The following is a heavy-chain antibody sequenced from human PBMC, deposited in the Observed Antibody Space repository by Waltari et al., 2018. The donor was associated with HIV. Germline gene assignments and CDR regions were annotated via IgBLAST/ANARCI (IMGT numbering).Heavy chain of an antibody. J-gene: IGHJ3*02. CDR2: INPSGGST. D-gene: IGHD2-15*01. CDR1: GYTFTSYY. Sequence: QVQLVQSGAEVKKPGASVRVSCKASGYTFTSYYMHWVRQAPGQGLEWMGIINPSGGSTIYAEKFQGRVTMTRDTSTSTVYMELSSLRSDDTAVYYCARSRIPDAFDIWGQGTMVTVSS. V-gene: IGHV1-46*01. CDR3: ARSRIPDAFDI.